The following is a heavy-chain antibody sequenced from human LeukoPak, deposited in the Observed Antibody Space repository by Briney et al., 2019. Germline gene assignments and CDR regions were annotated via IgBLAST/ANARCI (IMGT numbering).Heavy chain of an antibody. CDR3: TTYYDGESTEYFQH. CDR1: GFTFSNAW. J-gene: IGHJ1*01. D-gene: IGHD3-10*01. Sequence: GGSLRLSCAASGFTFSNAWMSWVRQAPGKGLEWVGRIKSKTDGGTADYYAAPVKGRFTISRDDSKNTLYLQMSSLKTEDTAVYYCTTYYDGESTEYFQHWGQGTLATVSS. CDR2: IKSKTDGGTA. V-gene: IGHV3-15*01.